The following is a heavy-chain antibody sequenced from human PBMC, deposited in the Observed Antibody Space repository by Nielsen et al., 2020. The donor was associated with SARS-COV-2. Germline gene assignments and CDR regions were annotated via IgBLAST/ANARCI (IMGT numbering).Heavy chain of an antibody. D-gene: IGHD1-14*01. CDR3: AREITRNHGMDV. CDR2: IYYSGST. J-gene: IGHJ6*02. CDR1: GGSISSGGYY. Sequence: SETLSLTCTVSGGSISSGGYYWSWIRQHPGKGLEWIGYIYYSGSTYYNPSLKSRVTISVDTSKNQFSLKLSSVTAADTAVYYCAREITRNHGMDVWGQGTTVTVSS. V-gene: IGHV4-31*03.